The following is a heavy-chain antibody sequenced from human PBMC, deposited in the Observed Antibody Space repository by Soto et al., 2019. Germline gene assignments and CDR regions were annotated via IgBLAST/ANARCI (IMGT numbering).Heavy chain of an antibody. CDR2: IIPILGIA. CDR3: ARDLLYSGPFDY. CDR1: GGTFSSYT. Sequence: ASVKVSCKASGGTFSSYTISWVRQAPGQGLEWMGRIIPILGIANYAQKFQGRVTITADKSTSTAYMELSSLRSEDTAVYYCARDLLYSGPFDYWGQGTLVTVSS. D-gene: IGHD5-12*01. J-gene: IGHJ4*02. V-gene: IGHV1-69*04.